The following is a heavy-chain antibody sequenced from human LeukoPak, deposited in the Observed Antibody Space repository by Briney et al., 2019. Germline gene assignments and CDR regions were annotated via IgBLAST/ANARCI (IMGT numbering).Heavy chain of an antibody. J-gene: IGHJ5*02. CDR1: GYSISSGYY. CDR2: IYHSGST. V-gene: IGHV4-38-2*01. D-gene: IGHD6-19*01. Sequence: PPETLSLTCAVSGYSISSGYYWGWIRQPPGKGLEWIGSIYHSGSTYYNPSLKSRVTISVDTSKNQFSLKLSSVTAADTAVYYCARRAVAGTGDWFDPWGQGTLVTVSS. CDR3: ARRAVAGTGDWFDP.